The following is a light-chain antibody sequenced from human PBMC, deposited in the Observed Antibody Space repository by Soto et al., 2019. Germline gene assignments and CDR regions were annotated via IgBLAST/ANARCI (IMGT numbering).Light chain of an antibody. CDR2: GAS. Sequence: EIVMTQSPATLSVSPGERATLSCRASQSVSSNLAWYQQKPGQAPRLLIYGASTRATGIPARFSGSGSGTEFTLIISSLQSEDFAVYYCQQYNNWLFTFGGGTKVEIK. CDR1: QSVSSN. V-gene: IGKV3-15*01. CDR3: QQYNNWLFT. J-gene: IGKJ4*01.